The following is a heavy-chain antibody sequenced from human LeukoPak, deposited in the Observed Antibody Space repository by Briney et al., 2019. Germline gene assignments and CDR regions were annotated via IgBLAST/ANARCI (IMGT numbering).Heavy chain of an antibody. CDR2: INHSGST. CDR1: GYSISTGYY. J-gene: IGHJ4*02. Sequence: SETLSLTCTVSGYSISTGYYWSWIRQPPGKGLEWIGEINHSGSTNYNPSLKSRVTISVDTSKNQFSLKLSSVTAADTAVYYCARGRGYSSSWYTDYWGQGTLVTVSS. D-gene: IGHD6-13*01. CDR3: ARGRGYSSSWYTDY. V-gene: IGHV4-34*01.